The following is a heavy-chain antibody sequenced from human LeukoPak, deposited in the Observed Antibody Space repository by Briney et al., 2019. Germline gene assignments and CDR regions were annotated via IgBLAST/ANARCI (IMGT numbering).Heavy chain of an antibody. CDR2: IKEDGTET. V-gene: IGHV3-7*03. J-gene: IGHJ4*02. CDR3: AKEGRSLQTY. Sequence: GGSLTLSCAASGFMFSSNWMSWVRLAPGKGLEWVANIKEDGTETYYVGSVKGRFTISRHNAKNSLYLQMNSLRVEDTAVYYCAKEGRSLQTYWGQGTLVTVSS. CDR1: GFMFSSNW. D-gene: IGHD5-24*01.